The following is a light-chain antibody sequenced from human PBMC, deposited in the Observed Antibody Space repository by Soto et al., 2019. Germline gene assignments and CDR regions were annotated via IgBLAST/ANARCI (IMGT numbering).Light chain of an antibody. Sequence: DIVMTQSPLSLPVTPGEPASISCRSSQSLLHSDSYNYVDWYLQKPGQSPQVLIYLGSNRASGVPDRFSGSGSGTDFTLKISRVEAEDVGIYYCMQALQTPLTFGGGTKVDI. CDR3: MQALQTPLT. CDR2: LGS. V-gene: IGKV2-28*01. CDR1: QSLLHSDSYNY. J-gene: IGKJ4*01.